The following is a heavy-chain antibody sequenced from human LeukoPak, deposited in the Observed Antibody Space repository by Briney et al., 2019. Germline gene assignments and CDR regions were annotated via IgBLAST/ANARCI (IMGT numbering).Heavy chain of an antibody. CDR2: IWYEGSNK. V-gene: IGHV3-33*01. Sequence: GGSLRLSCAPSGLTFSTYGMYWARHAPGKGLEWVAVIWYEGSNKYYAGSVKGRFTISRDNSKNTLYLQMNSLRAEDTAVYYCARDLLWFGESNVGYGMDVWGQGTTVTVSS. J-gene: IGHJ6*02. D-gene: IGHD3-10*01. CDR3: ARDLLWFGESNVGYGMDV. CDR1: GLTFSTYG.